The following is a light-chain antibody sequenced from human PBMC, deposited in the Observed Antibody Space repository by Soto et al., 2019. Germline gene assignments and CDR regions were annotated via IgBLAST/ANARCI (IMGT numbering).Light chain of an antibody. CDR2: GAS. CDR1: QSVRSSY. Sequence: EIVLTQSPGTLSLSLGERATLSCRASQSVRSSYLAWYQQKPGQALRLLIYGASSRATGIPDKFSGSGSGTDFALTISRLEPEDYAVYYCQQYGSSPITFGQGTRLEIK. J-gene: IGKJ5*01. V-gene: IGKV3-20*01. CDR3: QQYGSSPIT.